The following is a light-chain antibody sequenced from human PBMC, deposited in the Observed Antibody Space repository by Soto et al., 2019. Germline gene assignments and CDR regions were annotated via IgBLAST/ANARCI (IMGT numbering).Light chain of an antibody. Sequence: QSVLTQPRSVSGSPGQSVTISCTGTNTDVGAYDYVSWYRRHPGKAPKLMIYDVSMRPSGVPDRFSGSKSGNTASLTISGLQADDEADYYCCSYAGSYTLEVFGGGTKLNVL. J-gene: IGLJ3*02. CDR1: NTDVGAYDY. CDR3: CSYAGSYTLEV. V-gene: IGLV2-11*01. CDR2: DVS.